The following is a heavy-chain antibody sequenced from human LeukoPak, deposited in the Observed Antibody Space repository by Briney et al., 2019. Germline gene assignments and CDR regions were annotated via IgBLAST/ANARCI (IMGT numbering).Heavy chain of an antibody. V-gene: IGHV6-1*01. CDR1: GNSVSSNSAT. D-gene: IGHD1-26*01. Sequence: SQTLSLTCAISGNSVSSNSATWNWIRQSPSRGLEWLGRTYFRSKWSNDYAVSMKSRITINPDTSKNQFSLHLNSVTPEDTAVYFCARNLARDVSGRYGPPDAFDIWGQGTVVTVSS. CDR3: ARNLARDVSGRYGPPDAFDI. J-gene: IGHJ3*02. CDR2: TYFRSKWSN.